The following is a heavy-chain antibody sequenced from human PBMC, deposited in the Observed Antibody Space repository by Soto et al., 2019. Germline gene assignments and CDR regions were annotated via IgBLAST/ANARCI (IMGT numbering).Heavy chain of an antibody. CDR3: ARDKGRPQLGGNYYYITDF. D-gene: IGHD3-3*02. CDR1: GGTFNTYA. Sequence: QVHLVQSGAEVKKPGSSVKVSCKVSGGTFNTYAISWVRQAPGQGLEWMGGIIPVFRAPDYAQKFQGRVTITADESARTAYMELNGLRSEDTAVYYCARDKGRPQLGGNYYYITDFWGQGTSVTVSS. CDR2: IIPVFRAP. J-gene: IGHJ6*02. V-gene: IGHV1-69*12.